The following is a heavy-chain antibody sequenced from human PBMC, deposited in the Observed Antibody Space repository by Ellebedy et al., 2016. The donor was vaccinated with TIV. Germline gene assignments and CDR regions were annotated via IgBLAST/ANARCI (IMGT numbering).Heavy chain of an antibody. J-gene: IGHJ4*02. D-gene: IGHD3-22*01. V-gene: IGHV3-15*01. CDR2: IKCTTAGGTT. CDR3: TSYYRYYEDSKGPWG. Sequence: GESLKISCAASGFTFSNAWMSWVRQAPGKGLEWVGRIKCTTAGGTTDYAATVKGRFTISRDDSINTLYLQMNSLKTEDTTVYYCTSYYRYYEDSKGPWGWGQGTLVTVSS. CDR1: GFTFSNAW.